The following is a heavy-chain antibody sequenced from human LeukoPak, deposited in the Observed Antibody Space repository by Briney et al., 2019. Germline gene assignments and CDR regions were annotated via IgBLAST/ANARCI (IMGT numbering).Heavy chain of an antibody. CDR1: GYTFTSYG. CDR3: AREPSGSYEPYFDY. CDR2: ISAYNGNT. Sequence: ASVKVSCKASGYTFTSYGISWVRQAPGQGLEWMGWISAYNGNTNYAQKLQGRVTMTTDTSTSTAYMELRSLRSDDTAVYYCAREPSGSYEPYFDYWGQGALVTVSS. D-gene: IGHD1-26*01. V-gene: IGHV1-18*01. J-gene: IGHJ4*02.